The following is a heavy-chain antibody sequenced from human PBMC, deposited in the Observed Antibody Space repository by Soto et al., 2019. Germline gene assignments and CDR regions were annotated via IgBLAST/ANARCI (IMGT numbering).Heavy chain of an antibody. CDR3: ARDHPGRDGYNPYYYYYYGMDV. J-gene: IGHJ6*02. CDR1: GDSVSSNSAA. D-gene: IGHD5-12*01. Sequence: SQTLSLTCAISGDSVSSNSAAWNWIRQSPSRGLEWLGRTYYRSKWYNDYAVSVKSRITINPDTSKNQFSLQLNSVTPEDTAVYYCARDHPGRDGYNPYYYYYYGMDVWGQGTTVTVSS. CDR2: TYYRSKWYN. V-gene: IGHV6-1*01.